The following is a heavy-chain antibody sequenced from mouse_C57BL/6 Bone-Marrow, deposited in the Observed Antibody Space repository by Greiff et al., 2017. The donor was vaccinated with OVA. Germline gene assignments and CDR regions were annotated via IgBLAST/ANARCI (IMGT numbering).Heavy chain of an antibody. J-gene: IGHJ2*01. CDR2: ISSGGSYT. CDR3: ARDYGNPLFDY. V-gene: IGHV5-6*02. D-gene: IGHD2-1*01. Sequence: DVKLQESGGDLVKPGGSLKLSCAASGFTFSSYGMSWVRQTPDKRLEWVATISSGGSYTYYPDSVKGRFTISRDNAKNTLYLQMSSLKSEDTAMYYCARDYGNPLFDYWGQGTTLTVSS. CDR1: GFTFSSYG.